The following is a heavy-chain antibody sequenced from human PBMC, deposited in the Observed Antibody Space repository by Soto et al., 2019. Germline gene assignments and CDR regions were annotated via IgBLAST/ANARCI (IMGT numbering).Heavy chain of an antibody. CDR2: IVVGSGNT. CDR1: GFTFTCSA. V-gene: IGHV1-58*01. D-gene: IGHD3-22*01. CDR3: AAESGAVDSSGYYHYDAFDI. Sequence: GASVKVSCKASGFTFTCSAVQWVRQARGQRLEWIGWIVVGSGNTNYAQKFQERVTITRDMSTSTAYMELSSLRSEDTAVYYCAAESGAVDSSGYYHYDAFDIWGQGTMVTVSS. J-gene: IGHJ3*02.